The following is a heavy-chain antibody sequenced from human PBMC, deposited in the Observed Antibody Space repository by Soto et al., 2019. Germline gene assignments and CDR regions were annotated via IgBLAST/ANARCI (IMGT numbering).Heavy chain of an antibody. Sequence: PGGSLRLSCAASGFTFSSYAMSWVRQAPGKGLEWVSAISGSGGSTYYADSVKGRFTISRDNSKNTLYLQMNSLRAEDTAVYYCAKALVVAPAAKNLFDYWGQGTLVTVSS. CDR1: GFTFSSYA. CDR2: ISGSGGST. V-gene: IGHV3-23*01. J-gene: IGHJ4*02. CDR3: AKALVVAPAAKNLFDY. D-gene: IGHD2-2*01.